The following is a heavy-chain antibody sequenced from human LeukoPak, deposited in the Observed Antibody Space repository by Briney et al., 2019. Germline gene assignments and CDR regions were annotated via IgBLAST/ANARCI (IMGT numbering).Heavy chain of an antibody. V-gene: IGHV4-30-4*01. CDR2: IYYSGST. J-gene: IGHJ4*02. CDR1: GGSISSGDYY. D-gene: IGHD3-22*01. Sequence: PSETLSLTCTVSGGSISSGDYYWSWIRQPPGKGLEWIGYIYYSGSTYYNPSLKSRVTISVDTSKNQFSLKLSSVTAADTAVYYCARVYDDSSGYHGFDYWGQGTLVTVSS. CDR3: ARVYDDSSGYHGFDY.